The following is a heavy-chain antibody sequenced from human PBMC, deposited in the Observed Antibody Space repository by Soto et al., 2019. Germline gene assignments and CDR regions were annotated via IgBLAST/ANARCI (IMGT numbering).Heavy chain of an antibody. J-gene: IGHJ6*03. CDR2: IIPILGIA. V-gene: IGHV1-69*04. CDR3: AREVAPGVSYDILYYYYMDV. CDR1: GGTFSSYT. D-gene: IGHD3-9*01. Sequence: ASVKVSCKASGGTFSSYTISWVRQAPGQGLEWMGRIIPILGIANYAQKFQGRVTITADKSTSTAYMELSSLRSEDTAVYYCAREVAPGVSYDILYYYYMDVWGKGTTVTVSS.